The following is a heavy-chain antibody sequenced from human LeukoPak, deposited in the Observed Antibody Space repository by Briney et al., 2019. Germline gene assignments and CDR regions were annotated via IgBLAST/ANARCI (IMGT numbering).Heavy chain of an antibody. CDR3: ARSGYGGNSFDY. Sequence: ASVKVSCKASGYTFTSYDINWVRQATGQGIEWMGWMNPNSGNTGYAQKFQGRVTMTRNTSISTAYMELSSLRSEDTAVYYCARSGYGGNSFDYWGQGTLVTVSS. J-gene: IGHJ4*02. CDR1: GYTFTSYD. V-gene: IGHV1-8*01. CDR2: MNPNSGNT. D-gene: IGHD4-23*01.